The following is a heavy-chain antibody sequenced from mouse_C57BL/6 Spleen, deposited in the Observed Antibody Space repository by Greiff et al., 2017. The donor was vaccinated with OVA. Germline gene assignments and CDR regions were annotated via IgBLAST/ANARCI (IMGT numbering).Heavy chain of an antibody. CDR1: GYSITSGYY. CDR3: ARDGSSPAWFAY. Sequence: EESGPGLVKPSQSLSLTCSVTGYSITSGYYWNWIRQFPGNKREWMGYISYDGSNKYNPSLKNRISITRDTSKNQFFLKLNSVTTEDTATYYCARDGSSPAWFAYWGQGTLVTVSA. D-gene: IGHD1-1*01. V-gene: IGHV3-6*01. CDR2: ISYDGSN. J-gene: IGHJ3*01.